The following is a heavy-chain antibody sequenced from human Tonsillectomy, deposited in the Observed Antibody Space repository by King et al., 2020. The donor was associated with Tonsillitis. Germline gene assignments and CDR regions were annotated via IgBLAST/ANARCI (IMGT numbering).Heavy chain of an antibody. CDR3: SRPGGVYCSSTTCYDYFDY. CDR2: VNSDESIT. CDR1: GFTFSNYW. V-gene: IGHV3-74*01. Sequence: DVQLVESGGGLVQPGGSLRLSCAASGFTFSNYWMHWVRQAPGKGLVWVSRVNSDESITDYADSVKGRLTISRDNAKNTLYLEMNSLRAEDTAVCYCSRPGGVYCSSTTCYDYFDYLGQGTLVTVSS. J-gene: IGHJ4*02. D-gene: IGHD2-2*01.